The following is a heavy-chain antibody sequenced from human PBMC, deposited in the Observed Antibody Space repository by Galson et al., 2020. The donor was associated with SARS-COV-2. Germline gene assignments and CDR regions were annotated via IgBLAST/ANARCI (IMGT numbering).Heavy chain of an antibody. Sequence: ASVKVSCKPSGYTFTSYGISWVRQAPGQGLEWMGWISAYNGNTNYAQKLPGRVTMNTDTSTSTAYMELRSLRSDDTAVYYCAKGPHIVVVTANGTRDGYYYYYGMDVWGQGTTVTVSS. CDR2: ISAYNGNT. V-gene: IGHV1-18*01. J-gene: IGHJ6*02. D-gene: IGHD2-21*02. CDR1: GYTFTSYG. CDR3: AKGPHIVVVTANGTRDGYYYYYGMDV.